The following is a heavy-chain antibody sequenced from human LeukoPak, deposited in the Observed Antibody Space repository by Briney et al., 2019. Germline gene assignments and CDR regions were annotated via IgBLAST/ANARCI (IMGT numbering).Heavy chain of an antibody. V-gene: IGHV4-30-4*07. CDR1: GGSISGGGYS. Sequence: PSETLSLTCTVSGGSISGGGYSWSWIRQPPGKGLEWIGYIYYSGSTYYNPSLKSRVTISVDTSKNQFSLKLSSVTAADTAVYYCARGFSPWYFDLWGRGTLVTVSS. CDR3: ARGFSPWYFDL. J-gene: IGHJ2*01. CDR2: IYYSGST.